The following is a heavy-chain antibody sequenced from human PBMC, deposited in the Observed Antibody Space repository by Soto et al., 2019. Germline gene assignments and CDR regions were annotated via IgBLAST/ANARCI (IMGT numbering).Heavy chain of an antibody. CDR2: ISAHNGDT. D-gene: IGHD3-22*01. CDR3: ARDWSRYYDSSGLMWFY. J-gene: IGHJ4*02. CDR1: GYTFTSYG. V-gene: IGHV1-18*01. Sequence: ASVKVSCKASGYTFTSYGISWVRQAPGQGLEWVGWISAHNGDTRYAQNLQGRITMTTDTFTNTAYMELTSLASDDTAVYYCARDWSRYYDSSGLMWFYWGQGTLVTVSS.